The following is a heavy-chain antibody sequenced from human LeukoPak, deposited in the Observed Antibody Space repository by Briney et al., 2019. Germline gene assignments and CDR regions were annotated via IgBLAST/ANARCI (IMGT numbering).Heavy chain of an antibody. CDR1: GFTFSSYA. Sequence: PGGSLRLSCAASGFTFSSYAMSWVRQAPGKGLEWVSAISGSGGSTYYADSVKGRFTISRDNSKNTLYLQMNSLRAEDTAVYYCAKTIPGFLEWLATWYFQHWGQGTLVTVSS. CDR2: ISGSGGST. J-gene: IGHJ1*01. D-gene: IGHD3-3*01. V-gene: IGHV3-23*01. CDR3: AKTIPGFLEWLATWYFQH.